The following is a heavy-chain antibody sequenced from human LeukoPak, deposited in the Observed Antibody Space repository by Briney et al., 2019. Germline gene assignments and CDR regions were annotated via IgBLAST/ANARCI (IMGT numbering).Heavy chain of an antibody. J-gene: IGHJ6*03. D-gene: IGHD2-15*01. V-gene: IGHV3-11*04. CDR1: EFTFSDYY. Sequence: GGSLRLSCAASEFTFSDYYMSWIRQAPGKGLEWVSYISSSGSTIYYADSVKGRFTISRDNAKNSLYLQMNSLRAEDTAVYYCGGRAGYSFDYYYMDVWGKGTTVTVSS. CDR3: GGRAGYSFDYYYMDV. CDR2: ISSSGSTI.